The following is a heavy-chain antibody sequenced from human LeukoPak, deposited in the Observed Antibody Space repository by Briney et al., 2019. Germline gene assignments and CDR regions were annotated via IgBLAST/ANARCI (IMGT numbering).Heavy chain of an antibody. CDR3: AHIVVVEGVDY. CDR1: GFTFSSYA. Sequence: PGGSLRLSCAASGFTFSSYAMHWVRQAPGKGLEYVSAISSNGGSTYYADSVKGRFTISRDNSKNTLYLQMSSLRAEDTAVYYCAHIVVVEGVDYWGQGTLVTVSS. V-gene: IGHV3-64D*06. J-gene: IGHJ4*02. D-gene: IGHD2-21*01. CDR2: ISSNGGST.